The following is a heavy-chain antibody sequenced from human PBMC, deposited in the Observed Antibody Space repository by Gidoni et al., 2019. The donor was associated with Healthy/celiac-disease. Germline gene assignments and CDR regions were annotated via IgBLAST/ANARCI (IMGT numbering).Heavy chain of an antibody. V-gene: IGHV4-39*01. CDR3: ARRGLFDY. CDR2: IFYSGST. CDR1: GGSISSSRYY. J-gene: IGHJ4*02. Sequence: QLQLPEAGPGRVKPSETLSLTCTVPGGSISSSRYYWGWTRQSPGTGLDWIGSIFYSGSTYYTPSLKSRVTISVDTSKTQFSLKLSSVTAADTAVYYCARRGLFDYWCQGTLVTVSS.